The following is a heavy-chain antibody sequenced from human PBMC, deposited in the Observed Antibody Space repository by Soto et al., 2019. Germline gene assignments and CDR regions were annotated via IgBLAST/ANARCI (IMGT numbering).Heavy chain of an antibody. D-gene: IGHD1-7*01. J-gene: IGHJ5*02. CDR2: IYHSGST. V-gene: IGHV4-30-2*01. CDR3: ARADRNYEGWFDP. CDR1: GGSISSGGYS. Sequence: SETLSLTCAVSGGSISSGGYSWSWIRQPPGKGLEWIGYIYHSGSTYYNPSLKSRVTISVDRSKNQFSLKLSSVTAADTAVYYCARADRNYEGWFDPWGQGTLVTVSS.